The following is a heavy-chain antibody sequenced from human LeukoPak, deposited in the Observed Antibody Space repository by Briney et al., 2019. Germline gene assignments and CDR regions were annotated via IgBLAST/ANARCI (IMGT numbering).Heavy chain of an antibody. V-gene: IGHV1-24*01. CDR2: FDPEDGET. J-gene: IGHJ4*02. Sequence: ASVKVSCKVSGYTLTELSMHWVRQAPGKGLEWMGGFDPEDGETIYAQKFQGRVTMTEDTSTDTAYMELSSLRPDDTAVYYCARGDTMVRGVIDYWGQGTLVTVSS. D-gene: IGHD3-10*01. CDR1: GYTLTELS. CDR3: ARGDTMVRGVIDY.